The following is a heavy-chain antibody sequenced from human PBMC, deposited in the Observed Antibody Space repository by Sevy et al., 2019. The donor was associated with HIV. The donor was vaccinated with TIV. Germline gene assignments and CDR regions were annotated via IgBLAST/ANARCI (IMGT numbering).Heavy chain of an antibody. CDR2: IKQDGSEK. CDR1: GFTFSSYW. CDR3: ARSYFGSGTSYGMDV. V-gene: IGHV3-7*01. J-gene: IGHJ6*02. D-gene: IGHD3-10*01. Sequence: GGSLRLSCAASGFTFSSYWMSWVRQAPGKGLEWVANIKQDGSEKYYVDSVKGRFTISSDNAKSSLYLQWNSLRAEDTAIYYCARSYFGSGTSYGMDVWGQGTTVTVSS.